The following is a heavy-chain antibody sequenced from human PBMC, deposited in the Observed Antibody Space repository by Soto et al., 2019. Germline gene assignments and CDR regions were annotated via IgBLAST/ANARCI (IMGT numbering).Heavy chain of an antibody. V-gene: IGHV3-30*04. CDR1: GFTFSTYA. CDR2: ISYDGSNK. CDR3: AMPPVIDIVVPPDY. Sequence: QVQLVESGGGVVQPGRSLRLSCAASGFTFSTYAMHWVRQAPGKGLEWVAVISYDGSNKHYADSVKGRFTISRDNSKNTLYRQMNSLRADDKDVYYCAMPPVIDIVVPPDYWGQGTLVTVSS. D-gene: IGHD2-15*01. J-gene: IGHJ4*02.